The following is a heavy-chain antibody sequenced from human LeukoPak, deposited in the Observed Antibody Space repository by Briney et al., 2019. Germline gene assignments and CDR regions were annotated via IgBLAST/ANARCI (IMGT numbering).Heavy chain of an antibody. CDR1: GGSISNYY. D-gene: IGHD3-22*01. CDR3: ARVHYFDSSGYYSCTYYYYMDV. V-gene: IGHV4-59*01. J-gene: IGHJ6*03. Sequence: SETLSLTCTVSGGSISNYYWTWIRQPPGKGLEWIGYISYSGSTKDNPSLKSRVTISIDTSKNQFSLKLSSVTAADTAVYYCARVHYFDSSGYYSCTYYYYMDVRGKGTTVTVSS. CDR2: ISYSGST.